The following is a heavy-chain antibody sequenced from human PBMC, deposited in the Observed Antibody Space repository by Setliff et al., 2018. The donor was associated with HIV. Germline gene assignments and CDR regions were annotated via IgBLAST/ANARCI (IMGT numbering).Heavy chain of an antibody. CDR1: GYTFSSSHD. V-gene: IGHV1-3*01. Sequence: VASVKVSCKPSGYTFSSSHDLHWVRQAPGQRLEWMGWINAGNGNTKYSQKFQGRVTITRDTSASTAYMELSSLRPEDTAVYYCASPTAIPHWGQGTLVTVSS. CDR3: ASPTAIPH. J-gene: IGHJ4*02. CDR2: INAGNGNT. D-gene: IGHD2-21*02.